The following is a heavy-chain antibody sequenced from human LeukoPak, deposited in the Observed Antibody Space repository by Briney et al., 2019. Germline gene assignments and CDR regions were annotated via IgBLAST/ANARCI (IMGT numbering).Heavy chain of an antibody. J-gene: IGHJ4*02. D-gene: IGHD2-2*01. CDR2: ISSSSSYI. V-gene: IGHV3-21*01. CDR3: ARDLISAVEVEGLYYFDY. CDR1: GSTFSSYS. Sequence: GGSLRLSCAASGSTFSSYSMNWVRQAPGKGLEWVSSISSSSSYIYYVDSVKGRFTISRDNAKNSLYLQMNSLRAEDTAVYYCARDLISAVEVEGLYYFDYWGQGTLVTVSS.